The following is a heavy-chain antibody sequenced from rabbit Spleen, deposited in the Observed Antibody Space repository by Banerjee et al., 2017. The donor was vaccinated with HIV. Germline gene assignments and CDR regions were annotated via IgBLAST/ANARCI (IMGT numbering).Heavy chain of an antibody. CDR3: ARALYSGANPCGL. V-gene: IGHV1S40*01. J-gene: IGHJ4*01. Sequence: QSLEESGGGLVKPGGTLTLTCKASGIDFNAYYMCWVRQAPGKGLDWIACIYAASNIYTYYASWVNGRFTISKTSSTTVTLQMTSLTAADTATYFCARALYSGANPCGLWGPGTLVTVS. CDR1: GIDFNAYY. D-gene: IGHD4-1*01. CDR2: IYAASNIYT.